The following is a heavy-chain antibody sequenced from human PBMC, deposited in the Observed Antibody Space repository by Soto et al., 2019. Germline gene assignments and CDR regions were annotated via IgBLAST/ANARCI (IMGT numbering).Heavy chain of an antibody. CDR2: IKSKTDGGTT. V-gene: IGHV3-15*01. CDR1: GFTFSNAW. CDR3: TTDYYGSGSYYYYYYGMDV. J-gene: IGHJ6*02. Sequence: GGSLRLSCAASGFTFSNAWMSWVRQAPGKGLEWVGRIKSKTDGGTTDYAAPVKGRFTISRDDSKNTLYLQMNSLKTEDTAVYYCTTDYYGSGSYYYYYYGMDVWGQGTTVTVSS. D-gene: IGHD3-10*01.